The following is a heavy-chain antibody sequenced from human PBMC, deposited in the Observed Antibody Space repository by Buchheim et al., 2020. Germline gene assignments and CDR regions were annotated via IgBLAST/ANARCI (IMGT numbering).Heavy chain of an antibody. V-gene: IGHV1-46*01. CDR1: GYTFTSYY. CDR3: ARDSSSWYYYYYGMDV. Sequence: QVQLVQSGAEVKKPGASVKVSCKASGYTFTSYYMHWVRQAPGQGLEWMGVINPSGGSTSYAQKFQGRVTMTRDTSTSTVYMELSSLRSEDTAVYYCARDSSSWYYYYYGMDVWGQGTT. D-gene: IGHD6-13*01. CDR2: INPSGGST. J-gene: IGHJ6*02.